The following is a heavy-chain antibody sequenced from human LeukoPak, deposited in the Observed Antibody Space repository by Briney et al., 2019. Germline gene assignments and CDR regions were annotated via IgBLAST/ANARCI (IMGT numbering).Heavy chain of an antibody. V-gene: IGHV5-51*01. J-gene: IGHJ1*01. Sequence: GESLKISCKGSGYSFTSYWIGWVRQMPGKGLEWMGIIYPGDSDTRYSPSFQGQDTISADKSISTAYLQWSSLKASDTAMYYCARHGARWFNAEYFQHWGQGTLVTVSS. D-gene: IGHD1-26*01. CDR2: IYPGDSDT. CDR1: GYSFTSYW. CDR3: ARHGARWFNAEYFQH.